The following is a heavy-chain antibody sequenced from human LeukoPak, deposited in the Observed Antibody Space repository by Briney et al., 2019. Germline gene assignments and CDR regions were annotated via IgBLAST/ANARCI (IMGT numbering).Heavy chain of an antibody. CDR2: IHTSWTT. CDR3: ARGDYYDGGGRNWFDP. J-gene: IGHJ5*02. CDR1: GDSMSSYY. V-gene: IGHV4-4*07. Sequence: KPSETLSLTCTVSGDSMSSYYWNFIRQPAGKGLEWIGRIHTSWTTYYNPSLKSRITMSVDTSRNQFSLRLTSFTAADTAVDYCARGDYYDGGGRNWFDPLGPGNPGHRLL. D-gene: IGHD3-16*01.